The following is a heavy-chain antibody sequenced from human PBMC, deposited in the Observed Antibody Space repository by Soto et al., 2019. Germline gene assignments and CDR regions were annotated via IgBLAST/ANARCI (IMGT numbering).Heavy chain of an antibody. CDR2: IIPIFGTA. J-gene: IGHJ4*02. Sequence: QVQLVQSGAEVKKPGSSVKVSCKSSGGTFSSYAISRVRQAPGQGLESWGGIIPIFGTANYAQKFQGRVTITADESTSTAYMELSRLRYEDTAVYYCASSTKVVTHGGYYFDYWGQGTLVTVSS. V-gene: IGHV1-69*12. CDR3: ASSTKVVTHGGYYFDY. D-gene: IGHD4-17*01. CDR1: GGTFSSYA.